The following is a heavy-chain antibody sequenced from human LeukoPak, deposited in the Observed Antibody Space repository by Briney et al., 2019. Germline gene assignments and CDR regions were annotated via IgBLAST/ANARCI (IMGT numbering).Heavy chain of an antibody. V-gene: IGHV4-38-2*01. CDR1: GYSISSAYY. D-gene: IGHD3-3*01. Sequence: PAETLSLTCAVSGYSISSAYYWGWIRQPPGKGLEWIGMIFRGGSTSYNPSLMSRLTMSMDTSKNQFSLQLTSVTAADTAVYYCARYDSRGSGSTQLEYWGQGILVTISS. CDR3: ARYDSRGSGSTQLEY. CDR2: IFRGGST. J-gene: IGHJ4*02.